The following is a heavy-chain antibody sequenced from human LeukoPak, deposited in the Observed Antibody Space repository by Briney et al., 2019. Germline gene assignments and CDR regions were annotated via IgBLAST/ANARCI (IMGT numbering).Heavy chain of an antibody. Sequence: ASVKVSCKASGYTFTGYYMHWVRQAPGQGLEWMGWINPNSGGTNYAQKFQGRVTMTRDTSISTAYMELSRLRSDDTAVYYCARALYDSTSGGYYFDYWGQGTLVTVSS. CDR1: GYTFTGYY. CDR3: ARALYDSTSGGYYFDY. J-gene: IGHJ4*02. CDR2: INPNSGGT. D-gene: IGHD3-22*01. V-gene: IGHV1-2*02.